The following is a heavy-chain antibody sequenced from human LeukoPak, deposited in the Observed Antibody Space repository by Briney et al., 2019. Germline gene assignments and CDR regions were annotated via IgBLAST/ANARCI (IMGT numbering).Heavy chain of an antibody. CDR2: IENTGTT. Sequence: PGGSLSPSCLASGSTLGTSCMTWVRQAPGGGLECVSFIENTGTTYYADSVKGRFTISRDSSENTLYLQMDSLRAEDTAVYYCARGGNPGGFDIWGQVTMVTVSS. CDR3: ARGGNPGGFDI. V-gene: IGHV3-66*01. J-gene: IGHJ3*02. D-gene: IGHD2-8*02. CDR1: GSTLGTSC.